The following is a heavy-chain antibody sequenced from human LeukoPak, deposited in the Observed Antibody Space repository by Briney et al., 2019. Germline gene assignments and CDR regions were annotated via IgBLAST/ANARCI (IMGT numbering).Heavy chain of an antibody. Sequence: GRSLTLSWAASGLTFDIFGVHWVRHPAGEGLEWVSCIIWSSRNIGYADSVKGRHIISRDNTKHPLFMQMDSLRVEHTGFYVCVKDRSWTTPYFFDYWGQGPLVTVSS. CDR1: GLTFDIFG. CDR2: IIWSSRNI. J-gene: IGHJ4*02. V-gene: IGHV3-9*01. CDR3: VKDRSWTTPYFFDY. D-gene: IGHD1-1*01.